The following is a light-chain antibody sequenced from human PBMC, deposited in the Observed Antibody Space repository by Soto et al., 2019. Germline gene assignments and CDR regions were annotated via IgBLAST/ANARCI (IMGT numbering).Light chain of an antibody. Sequence: QSVLTQPASVSGAPGPSITISCRGSSSDIGSYNHVAWYQQFPGKSPKLMIYAVSDRPSGVSDRFSGSKSGITASLTISGLQTADEADYYCISYTDRQSYLFGTGTKVTVL. CDR3: ISYTDRQSYL. CDR1: SSDIGSYNH. J-gene: IGLJ1*01. CDR2: AVS. V-gene: IGLV2-14*03.